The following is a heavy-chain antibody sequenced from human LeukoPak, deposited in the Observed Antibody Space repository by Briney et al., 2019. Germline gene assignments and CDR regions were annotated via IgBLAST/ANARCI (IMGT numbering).Heavy chain of an antibody. CDR1: GFSFSSFG. V-gene: IGHV3-21*01. CDR3: ARVIVFRGYMDV. Sequence: GGSLRLSCAASGFSFSSFGLSWVRQAPGKGLEWVSYISGSGSSIYYADSVKGRFTISRDNAKNSLYLQMNSLRAEDTAVYYCARVIVFRGYMDVWGKGTTVTVSS. CDR2: ISGSGSSI. D-gene: IGHD1-26*01. J-gene: IGHJ6*03.